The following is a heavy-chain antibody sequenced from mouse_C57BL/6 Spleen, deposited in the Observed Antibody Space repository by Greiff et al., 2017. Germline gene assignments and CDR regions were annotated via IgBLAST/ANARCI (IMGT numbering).Heavy chain of an antibody. CDR2: ISDGGSYT. J-gene: IGHJ4*01. V-gene: IGHV5-4*03. D-gene: IGHD4-1*01. CDR3: ARGGLGPYYYAMDY. CDR1: GFTFSSYA. Sequence: EVKLMESGGGLVKPGGSLKLSCAASGFTFSSYAMSWVRQTPEKRLEWVATISDGGSYTYYPDNVKGRFTISRDNAKNNLYLQMSHLKSDDTAMYYCARGGLGPYYYAMDYWGQGTSVTVSS.